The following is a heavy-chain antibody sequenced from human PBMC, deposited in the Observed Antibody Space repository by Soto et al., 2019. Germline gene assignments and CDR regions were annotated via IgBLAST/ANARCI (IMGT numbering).Heavy chain of an antibody. V-gene: IGHV1-69*01. CDR1: GGTFSSYA. Sequence: QVQLVQSGAEVKKPGSSVKVSCKASGGTFSSYAISWVRQAPGQGLEWMGGIIPIFGTANYAQKFQGRVTITADESTSTAYMELSSLRSEDTAVYYCARVYCSSTSCYMGTADYYGMDVWGQGTTVTVSS. CDR3: ARVYCSSTSCYMGTADYYGMDV. CDR2: IIPIFGTA. J-gene: IGHJ6*02. D-gene: IGHD2-2*02.